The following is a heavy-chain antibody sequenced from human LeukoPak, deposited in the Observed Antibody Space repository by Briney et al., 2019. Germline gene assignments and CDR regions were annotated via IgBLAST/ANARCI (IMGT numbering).Heavy chain of an antibody. D-gene: IGHD5-12*01. CDR1: GGTFSSYT. Sequence: SVKVSCKASGGTFSSYTISWVRQAPGQGLEWMGRIIPILDIANYAQTFQGRVTIIADNSTSTAYMELSSLRSEDTAVYYCARDQGIVATINFDYWGQGTLVTVSS. J-gene: IGHJ4*02. CDR3: ARDQGIVATINFDY. CDR2: IIPILDIA. V-gene: IGHV1-69*04.